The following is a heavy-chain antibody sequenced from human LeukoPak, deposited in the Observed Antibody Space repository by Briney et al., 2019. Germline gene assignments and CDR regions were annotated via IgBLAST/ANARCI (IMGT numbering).Heavy chain of an antibody. Sequence: GESLKISCKGSGYIFTSYWIGWVRQMPGKGLEWMGIIYPGDSDTRYSPSFQGQVTISADKSISTAYLQWSSLKASDTAMYYCARQQLPPSDAFDIWGQGTMVTVSS. CDR1: GYIFTSYW. V-gene: IGHV5-51*01. J-gene: IGHJ3*02. D-gene: IGHD2-2*01. CDR3: ARQQLPPSDAFDI. CDR2: IYPGDSDT.